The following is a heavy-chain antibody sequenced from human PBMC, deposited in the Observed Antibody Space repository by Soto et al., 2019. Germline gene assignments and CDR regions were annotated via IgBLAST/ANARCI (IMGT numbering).Heavy chain of an antibody. D-gene: IGHD3-10*01. CDR1: GFTFSSYA. Sequence: GGSLRLSCAASGFTFSSYAMHWVRQAPGKGLEWVAVISYDGSNKYYADSVKGRFTISRDNSKNTLYLQMNSLRAEDTAVYYCARAPYYYGSGYRTPPAYWGQGTLVTVSS. V-gene: IGHV3-30-3*01. J-gene: IGHJ4*02. CDR3: ARAPYYYGSGYRTPPAY. CDR2: ISYDGSNK.